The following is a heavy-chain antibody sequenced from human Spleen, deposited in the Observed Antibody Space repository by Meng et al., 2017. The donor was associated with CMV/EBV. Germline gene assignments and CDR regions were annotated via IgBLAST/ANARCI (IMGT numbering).Heavy chain of an antibody. Sequence: GGSLRLSCAASGFTFSSYSMNWVRQAPGKGLEWVSYISSSSSTIYYADSVKGRFTISRDNAKNSLFLQMRSLRAEDTAAYYCARDRVPEPPLEWPQLWGENFWGQGALVTVSS. CDR1: GFTFSSYS. D-gene: IGHD3-3*01. J-gene: IGHJ4*02. CDR3: ARDRVPEPPLEWPQLWGENF. V-gene: IGHV3-48*04. CDR2: ISSSSSTI.